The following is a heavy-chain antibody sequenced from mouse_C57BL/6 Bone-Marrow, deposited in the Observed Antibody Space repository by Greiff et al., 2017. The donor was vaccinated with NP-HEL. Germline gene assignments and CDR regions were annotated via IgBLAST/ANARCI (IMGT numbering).Heavy chain of an antibody. CDR2: INSDGGST. J-gene: IGHJ3*01. D-gene: IGHD2-12*01. CDR1: EYEFPSHD. CDR3: ARHIVTTWFAY. Sequence: EVKLVESGGGLVQPGESLKLSCESNEYEFPSHDMSWVRKTPEKRLELVAAINSDGGSTYYPDTMERRVIISRDNTTKTLYLEMSRLTSEDTAVYYCARHIVTTWFAYWGQGTLVTVSA. V-gene: IGHV5-2*01.